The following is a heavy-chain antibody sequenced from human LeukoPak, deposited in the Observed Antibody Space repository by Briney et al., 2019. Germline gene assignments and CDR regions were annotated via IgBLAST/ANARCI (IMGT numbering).Heavy chain of an antibody. CDR1: GGTFSSYA. CDR3: AREGSAFWSGPTRRNWFDP. CDR2: IIPIFGTA. Sequence: SVKVSCRASGGTFSSYAISWVRQAPGQGLEWMGGIIPIFGTANYAQKFQGRVTITADESTSTAYMELSSLRSEDTAVYYCAREGSAFWSGPTRRNWFDPWGQGTLVTVSS. D-gene: IGHD3-3*01. J-gene: IGHJ5*02. V-gene: IGHV1-69*13.